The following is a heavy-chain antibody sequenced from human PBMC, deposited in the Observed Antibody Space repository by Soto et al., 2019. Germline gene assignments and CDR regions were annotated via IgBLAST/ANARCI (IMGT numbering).Heavy chain of an antibody. V-gene: IGHV3-23*01. CDR2: ISGSGDTT. CDR1: GFTFSSYV. Sequence: GGSLRLSXAASGFTFSSYVMSWVRQAPGKGLEWVSAISGSGDTTYYADSVKGRFTISRDNSKNTLYLQMNSLRAEDTAVYYCAKDVGSSWSLDYWGQGTLVTVSS. CDR3: AKDVGSSWSLDY. D-gene: IGHD6-13*01. J-gene: IGHJ4*02.